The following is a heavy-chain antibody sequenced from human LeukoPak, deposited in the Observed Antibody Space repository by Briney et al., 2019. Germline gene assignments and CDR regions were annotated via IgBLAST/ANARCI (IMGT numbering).Heavy chain of an antibody. J-gene: IGHJ6*03. CDR2: ISGSGGST. CDR1: GFTFSSYG. Sequence: GGSLRLSCAASGFTFSSYGMSWVRQAPGKGLEWVSAISGSGGSTYYADSVKGRFTISRDNSKNTLYLQMNSLRAEDTAVYYCAKGGGGRWLQLQYYYYYYMDVWGKGTTVTISS. CDR3: AKGGGGRWLQLQYYYYYYMDV. D-gene: IGHD5-24*01. V-gene: IGHV3-23*01.